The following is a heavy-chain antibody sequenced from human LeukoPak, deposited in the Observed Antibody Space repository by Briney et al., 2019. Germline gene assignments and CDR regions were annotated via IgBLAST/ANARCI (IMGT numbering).Heavy chain of an antibody. CDR3: ARQYYYDSSFDY. CDR2: IYYSGST. Sequence: PSETLSLTCTVSGGSISSSSYYWGWIRQPPGKGLEWIGSIYYSGSTNYNPSLKSRVTISVDTSKNQFSLKLSSVTAADTAVYYCARQYYYDSSFDYWGQGTLVTVSS. D-gene: IGHD3-22*01. V-gene: IGHV4-39*01. CDR1: GGSISSSSYY. J-gene: IGHJ4*02.